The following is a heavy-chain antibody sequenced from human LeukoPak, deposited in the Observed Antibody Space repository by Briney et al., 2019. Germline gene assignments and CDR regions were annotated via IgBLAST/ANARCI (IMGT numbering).Heavy chain of an antibody. CDR1: GFTFTSHA. CDR3: ARGSPHIVATIGY. J-gene: IGHJ4*02. D-gene: IGHD5-12*01. V-gene: IGHV3-23*01. CDR2: ISGTTGRT. Sequence: PGGSLRLSCATSGFTFTSHAMTWVRQAPGKGLEWVSGISGTTGRTFYGDSVKGRFTVSRDNSRDTLYLQMNSLRAEDAAVYFCARGSPHIVATIGYWGQGTLVTVSS.